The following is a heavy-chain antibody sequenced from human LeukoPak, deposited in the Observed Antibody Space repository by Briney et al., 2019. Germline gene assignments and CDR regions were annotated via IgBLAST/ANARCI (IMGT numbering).Heavy chain of an antibody. CDR3: IRDFRSADL. V-gene: IGHV3-74*01. J-gene: IGHJ5*02. Sequence: GGSLRLSCVASGFTLSNYWMHWVRQPPGKGLVWVSRIYVDGRTTNYADSVKGRFTISRDNAKNTVYLEMNSLSVEDTATYYCIRDFRSADLWGQGTLVTVTS. CDR2: IYVDGRTT. CDR1: GFTLSNYW.